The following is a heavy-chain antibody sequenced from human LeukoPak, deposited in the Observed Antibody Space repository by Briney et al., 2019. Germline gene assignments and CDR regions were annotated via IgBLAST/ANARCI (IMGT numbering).Heavy chain of an antibody. CDR1: RVRFTKYW. D-gene: IGHD6-13*01. CDR3: ARIGYSSSYFDF. J-gene: IGHJ4*02. CDR2: IKQDGSEK. Sequence: GGSLRLSRAPSRVRFTKYWMSWVRQGPGKGLEWVANIKQDGSEKDYVDSMKGRFTISRDNAKNSVYLQVNSVRAADTGIYYCARIGYSSSYFDFWGQGSLVTVSS. V-gene: IGHV3-7*01.